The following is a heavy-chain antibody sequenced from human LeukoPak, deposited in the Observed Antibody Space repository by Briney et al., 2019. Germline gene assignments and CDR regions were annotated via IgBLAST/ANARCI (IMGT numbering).Heavy chain of an antibody. Sequence: SETLSLTCTVSGGSISSHYWSWIRQPPGKGLEWIGYISYSGITNYNPSLKSRVTISVDTSKNHFSLKLSSATAADTAVYYCARIPHYDFWSGYYFDYWGQGTLVTVSS. CDR2: ISYSGIT. CDR1: GGSISSHY. CDR3: ARIPHYDFWSGYYFDY. D-gene: IGHD3-3*01. V-gene: IGHV4-59*11. J-gene: IGHJ4*02.